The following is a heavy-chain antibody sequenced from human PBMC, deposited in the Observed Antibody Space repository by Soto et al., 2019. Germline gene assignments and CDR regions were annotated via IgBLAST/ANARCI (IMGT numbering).Heavy chain of an antibody. D-gene: IGHD2-15*01. CDR3: ASYKDRGVVARGGYFDY. V-gene: IGHV1-69*01. J-gene: IGHJ4*02. CDR1: GGTFSSYA. Sequence: QVQLVQSGAEVKKPGSSVKVSCKASGGTFSSYAISWVRQAPGQGLEWMGGIIPIFGTANYAQKFQGRVTITADESTSTAYKKRSRLRSEGTAVYYCASYKDRGVVARGGYFDYWGQGTLVTVSS. CDR2: IIPIFGTA.